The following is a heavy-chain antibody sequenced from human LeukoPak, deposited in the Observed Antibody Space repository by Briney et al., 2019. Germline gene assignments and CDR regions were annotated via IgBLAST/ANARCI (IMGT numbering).Heavy chain of an antibody. CDR1: GGSFSGYY. V-gene: IGHV4-34*01. CDR2: INHSGST. J-gene: IGHJ6*02. Sequence: SETLSLTCAVYGGSFSGYYWSWICQPPGKGLEWIGEINHSGSTNYNPSLKSRVTISVDTSKNQFSLKLSSVTAADTAVYYCAREEYYYYGMDVWGQGTTVTVSS. CDR3: AREEYYYYGMDV.